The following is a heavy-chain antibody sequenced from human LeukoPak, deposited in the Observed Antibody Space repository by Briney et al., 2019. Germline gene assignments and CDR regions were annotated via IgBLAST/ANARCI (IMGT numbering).Heavy chain of an antibody. CDR2: VHASGST. J-gene: IGHJ4*02. D-gene: IGHD3-10*01. Sequence: SETLSLTCTASGGSISSYYWNWIRQPAGKGLEWVGRVHASGSTNYNPSLKSRVTISVDTSKNQFSLKLSSVTAADTAVYYCARSSYYYGSGSYSTLWNYWGQGTLVTVSS. V-gene: IGHV4-4*07. CDR1: GGSISSYY. CDR3: ARSSYYYGSGSYSTLWNY.